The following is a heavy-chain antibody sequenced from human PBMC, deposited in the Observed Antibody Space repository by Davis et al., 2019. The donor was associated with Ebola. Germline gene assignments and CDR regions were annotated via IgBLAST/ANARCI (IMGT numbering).Heavy chain of an antibody. CDR1: GGSFSGYF. J-gene: IGHJ6*03. Sequence: GALRLSCAVYGGSFSGYFWSWIRQPPGKGLEWIGEINHSGSTNYNPSLKSRVTTSVDTSKNQLSLKLSSVTAADTAVYYCARTLDYGDLLYDFYMDVWGKGTTVTVSS. D-gene: IGHD4-17*01. CDR2: INHSGST. V-gene: IGHV4-34*01. CDR3: ARTLDYGDLLYDFYMDV.